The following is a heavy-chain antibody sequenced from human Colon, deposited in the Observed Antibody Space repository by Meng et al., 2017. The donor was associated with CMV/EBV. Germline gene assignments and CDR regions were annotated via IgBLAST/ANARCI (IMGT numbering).Heavy chain of an antibody. Sequence: PSGTPSRLTISSYWMRWVRQAPGKGLVWVSDTNSTGSNTNSAGSVRSRLTLSRDNAKNTLFLQLSSLRDDDTAVYYCVASSPCHEYWGQGTLVTVSS. CDR1: RLTISSYW. J-gene: IGHJ4*02. V-gene: IGHV3-74*01. CDR3: VASSPCHEY. CDR2: TNSTGSNT. D-gene: IGHD3-10*01.